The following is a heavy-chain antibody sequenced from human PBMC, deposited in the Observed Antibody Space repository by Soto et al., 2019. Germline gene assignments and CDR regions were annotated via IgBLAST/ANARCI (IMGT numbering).Heavy chain of an antibody. CDR3: ARRTVASLTLDY. CDR2: INHSGST. Sequence: SESLSLTCAVYGGSLCVYYWSWIRQPPGKGLEWIGEINHSGSTNYSPSLKSRVTISVDTSKNQFSLKLSSVTAADTAVYYCARRTVASLTLDYWGQGTLVTVSS. D-gene: IGHD4-17*01. V-gene: IGHV4-34*01. J-gene: IGHJ4*02. CDR1: GGSLCVYY.